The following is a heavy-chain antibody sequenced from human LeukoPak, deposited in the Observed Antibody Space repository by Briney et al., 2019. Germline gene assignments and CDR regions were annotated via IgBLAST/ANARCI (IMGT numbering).Heavy chain of an antibody. CDR3: AYGSGWYGY. V-gene: IGHV4-59*01. J-gene: IGHJ4*02. Sequence: SKTLSLTCTVSGGSISSYYWSWIRQPPGKGLEWIGYIYYSGSTNYNPSLKSRVTISVDTTKNQFSLKLSSVTATDTAVYYCAYGSGWYGYWGQGTLVTVSS. D-gene: IGHD6-19*01. CDR1: GGSISSYY. CDR2: IYYSGST.